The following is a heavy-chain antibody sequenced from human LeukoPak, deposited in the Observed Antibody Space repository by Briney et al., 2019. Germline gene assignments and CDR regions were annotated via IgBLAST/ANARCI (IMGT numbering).Heavy chain of an antibody. V-gene: IGHV3-11*01. CDR2: IPSIGSPI. Sequence: PGGSLRRSCAASGFTLSDYYMSWIRQAPGKVLEWVSYIPSIGSPIYYADFVKGRSTPSMHNANNSLYPQMNSLRAEDTAVHYCARDAVTMVRGVNYWGQGTLVTVSS. CDR3: ARDAVTMVRGVNY. J-gene: IGHJ4*02. CDR1: GFTLSDYY. D-gene: IGHD3-10*01.